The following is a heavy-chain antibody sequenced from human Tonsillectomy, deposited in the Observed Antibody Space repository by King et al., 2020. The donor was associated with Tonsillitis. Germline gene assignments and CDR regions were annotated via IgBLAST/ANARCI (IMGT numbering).Heavy chain of an antibody. Sequence: QLQESGPGLVKPSETLSLTCTGSGGSISSYYWFCIRQPPGKGLEWIGYIYYIGSTNYNTPLKSRFNISVDTSKNQFSLKLSSVTAAEPAVYYWSRGSLAYYFDYWGQGTLVTVSS. CDR2: IYYIGST. CDR3: SRGSLAYYFDY. D-gene: IGHD2-15*01. J-gene: IGHJ4*02. V-gene: IGHV4-59*01. CDR1: GGSISSYY.